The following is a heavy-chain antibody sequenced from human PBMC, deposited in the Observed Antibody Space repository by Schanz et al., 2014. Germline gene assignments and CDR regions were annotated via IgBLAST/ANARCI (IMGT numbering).Heavy chain of an antibody. D-gene: IGHD1-26*01. Sequence: QVHLVESGGGVVQPGRSLRLSCAASGFTFSSYGMHWVRQAPGRGLEWVALIWYDGSNKYYAESVKGRFTISRDNPKNTLYLQMNSLRAEDTAVYYCARDMTSMGESGFYYYGMDVWVQGTTATVSS. CDR3: ARDMTSMGESGFYYYGMDV. J-gene: IGHJ6*02. CDR2: IWYDGSNK. V-gene: IGHV3-33*01. CDR1: GFTFSSYG.